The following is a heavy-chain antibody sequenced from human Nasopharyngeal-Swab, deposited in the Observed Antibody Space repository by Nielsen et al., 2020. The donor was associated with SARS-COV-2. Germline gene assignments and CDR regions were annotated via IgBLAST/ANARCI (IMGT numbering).Heavy chain of an antibody. CDR3: ARDGSRDIVVVVAATTSCYFDY. CDR2: INPSGGST. V-gene: IGHV1-46*01. Sequence: WVRQAPGQGLEWMGIINPSGGSTSYAQKFQGRVTMTRDTSTSTVYMELSSLRSEDTAVYYCARDGSRDIVVVVAATTSCYFDYWSQGTLVTVSS. D-gene: IGHD2-15*01. J-gene: IGHJ4*02.